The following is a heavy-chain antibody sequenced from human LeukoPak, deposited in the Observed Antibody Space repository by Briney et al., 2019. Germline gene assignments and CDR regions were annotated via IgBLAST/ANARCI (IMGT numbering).Heavy chain of an antibody. CDR3: AKDDNLERGADDAFDI. CDR1: GFTFSDFY. J-gene: IGHJ3*02. Sequence: GGSLRLSCVASGFTFSDFYMDWVRQAPGKGLEWVSGISWNSGSIGYADSVKGRFTISRDNAKNSLYLQMNSLRAEDTALYYCAKDDNLERGADDAFDIWGQGTMVTVSS. D-gene: IGHD1-1*01. V-gene: IGHV3-9*01. CDR2: ISWNSGSI.